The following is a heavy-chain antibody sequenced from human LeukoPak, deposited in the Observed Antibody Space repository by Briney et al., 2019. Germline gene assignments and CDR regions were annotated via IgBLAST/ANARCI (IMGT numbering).Heavy chain of an antibody. CDR3: ARRFDS. J-gene: IGHJ4*02. CDR1: GFTVSSNY. CDR2: IYSGGTT. V-gene: IGHV3-53*01. Sequence: GGSLRLSCAASGFTVSSNYLNWVRQAPGTGLEWVSVIYSGGTTYYADSVKGRFTISRDNSKNTLYLQMNSLRDEDTAVYFCARRFDSWGQGTLVTVSS.